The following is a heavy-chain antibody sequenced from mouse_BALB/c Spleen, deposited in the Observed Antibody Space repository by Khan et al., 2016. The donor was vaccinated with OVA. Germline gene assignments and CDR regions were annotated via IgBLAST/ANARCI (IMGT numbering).Heavy chain of an antibody. CDR2: INPSNGGT. CDR1: GYTFTNYY. J-gene: IGHJ3*01. V-gene: IGHV1S81*02. D-gene: IGHD1-1*02. Sequence: QVQLQQSGAELVKPGASVKLSCKASGYTFTNYYMYWVKQRLGQDLVWIGEINPSNGGTNFNEKFKSKATLTVDKSSSTAYMQLSSMTSENYAVDYCTRARYGSFVYWGQGTMVTVSA. CDR3: TRARYGSFVY.